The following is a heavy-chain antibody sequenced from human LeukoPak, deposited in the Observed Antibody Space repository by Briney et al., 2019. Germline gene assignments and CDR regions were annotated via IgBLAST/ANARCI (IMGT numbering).Heavy chain of an antibody. D-gene: IGHD1-26*01. J-gene: IGHJ4*02. Sequence: GGSLRLSCAASGFTFSTYSMNWVRQAPGKGLEWFSYISSGSGTIYYADPVKGRFTISRDNAKNSLYLQMNSLRAEDTAVYYCARGSGTYSLGFDYWGQGTLVTVSS. CDR2: ISSGSGTI. V-gene: IGHV3-48*01. CDR1: GFTFSTYS. CDR3: ARGSGTYSLGFDY.